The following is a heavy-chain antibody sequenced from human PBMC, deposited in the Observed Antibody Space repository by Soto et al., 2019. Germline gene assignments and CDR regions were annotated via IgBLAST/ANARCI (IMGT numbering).Heavy chain of an antibody. D-gene: IGHD4-4*01. CDR3: ETREGRDVYSFVC. Sequence: ASVKVSCKASGVTFNRQDMRWVRQAPGQGLEWVGGIIPMFGTPHYAEKLQDRVTITADESTGTAYLGLSSLTSEDTVVYYCETREGRDVYSFVCWGPGGLIAVSS. CDR2: IIPMFGTP. CDR1: GVTFNRQD. V-gene: IGHV1-69*13. J-gene: IGHJ4*01.